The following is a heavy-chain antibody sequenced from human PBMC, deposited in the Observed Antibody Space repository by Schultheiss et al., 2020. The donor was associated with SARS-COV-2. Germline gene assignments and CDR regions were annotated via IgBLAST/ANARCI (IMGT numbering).Heavy chain of an antibody. CDR3: ARDTEFYYDSSGLDY. V-gene: IGHV3-9*01. CDR1: GFTFDDYA. J-gene: IGHJ4*02. CDR2: ISWNSGSI. D-gene: IGHD3-22*01. Sequence: GGSLRLSCAASGFTFDDYAMHWVRQAPGKGLEWVSGISWNSGSIGYADSVKGRFTISRDNAKNSLYLQMNSLRAEDTAVYYCARDTEFYYDSSGLDYWGQGTLVTVSS.